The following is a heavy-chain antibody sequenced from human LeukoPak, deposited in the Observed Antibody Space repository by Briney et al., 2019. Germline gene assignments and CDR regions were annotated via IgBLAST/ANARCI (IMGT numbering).Heavy chain of an antibody. J-gene: IGHJ4*02. D-gene: IGHD5-24*01. CDR3: ARLGPVEMATIALDY. Sequence: SETLSLTCTVSGGSISSSSYYWRWIRQPPGKGLEWIGSIYYSGSTYYNPSLKSRVTISVDTSKNQFSLKLSSVTAADTAVYYCARLGPVEMATIALDYWGQGTLVTVSS. V-gene: IGHV4-39*01. CDR1: GGSISSSSYY. CDR2: IYYSGST.